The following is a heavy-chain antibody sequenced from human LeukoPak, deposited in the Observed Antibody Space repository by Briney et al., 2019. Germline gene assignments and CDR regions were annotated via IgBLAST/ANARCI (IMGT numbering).Heavy chain of an antibody. CDR1: GVTLSDYG. CDR2: ISHDGSNK. Sequence: RSLRLSCAVTGVTLSDYGMHWVRQVPGKGVEWVTFISHDGSNKYYVESVKGGFTISRDTSKKTVYMHLSRLRDEDTGLYYCAKDGSDRIAATTYNYYGMDVSGQGTTVTLSS. J-gene: IGHJ6*02. D-gene: IGHD6-13*01. CDR3: AKDGSDRIAATTYNYYGMDV. V-gene: IGHV3-30*18.